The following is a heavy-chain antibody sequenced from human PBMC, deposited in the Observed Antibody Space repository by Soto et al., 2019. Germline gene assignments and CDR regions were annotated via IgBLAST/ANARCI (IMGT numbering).Heavy chain of an antibody. CDR2: ISGSGGST. Sequence: GESLKISCAASGFTFSSYAMSWVRQAPGKGLEWVSAISGSGGSTYYADSVKGRFTISRDNSKNTLYLQMNSLRAEDTAVYYCAKDQYYDFWSGYYTGAFDIWGQGTMVTVS. CDR1: GFTFSSYA. V-gene: IGHV3-23*01. CDR3: AKDQYYDFWSGYYTGAFDI. D-gene: IGHD3-3*01. J-gene: IGHJ3*02.